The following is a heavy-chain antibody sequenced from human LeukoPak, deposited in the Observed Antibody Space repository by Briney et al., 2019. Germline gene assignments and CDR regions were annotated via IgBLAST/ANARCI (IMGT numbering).Heavy chain of an antibody. CDR1: GFTFSSYW. V-gene: IGHV3-74*01. CDR2: IKSDGST. J-gene: IGHJ1*01. CDR3: ARAPSEIGGYYPEYFRH. Sequence: GGSLRLSCAASGFTFSSYWMHWVRQPPGKGLVWVSRIKSDGSTNYADSVKGRFTISRDNAKNTVYLQMNSLRAEDTGVYYCARAPSEIGGYYPEYFRHWGQGTLVTVSS. D-gene: IGHD3-22*01.